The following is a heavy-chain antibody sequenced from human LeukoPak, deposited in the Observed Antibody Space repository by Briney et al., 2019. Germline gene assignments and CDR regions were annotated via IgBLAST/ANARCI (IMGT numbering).Heavy chain of an antibody. J-gene: IGHJ4*02. Sequence: GGSLRLSCAASGFTFSSYAMSWVRQAPGKGLEWVSAIIGSGGSTYYADSVKGRFTISRDNSKNTLYLQMNSLRAEDTAVYYCAKDGQGTRDGYNSRAFDYWGQGTLVTVSS. CDR1: GFTFSSYA. CDR2: IIGSGGST. CDR3: AKDGQGTRDGYNSRAFDY. V-gene: IGHV3-23*01. D-gene: IGHD5-24*01.